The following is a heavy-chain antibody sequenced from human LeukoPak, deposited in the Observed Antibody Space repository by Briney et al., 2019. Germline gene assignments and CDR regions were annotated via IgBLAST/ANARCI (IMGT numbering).Heavy chain of an antibody. Sequence: PGGSLRLSCAASGFTFSSYWMSWVRQAPGKGLEWVANIKQDGSEKYYVDSVKGRFTISRDNAKNSLYLQMNSLRAEDTAVYYCARDLIPGGYNDYYYYYMDVWGKGTTVTISS. CDR3: ARDLIPGGYNDYYYYYMDV. V-gene: IGHV3-7*01. D-gene: IGHD5-24*01. CDR1: GFTFSSYW. CDR2: IKQDGSEK. J-gene: IGHJ6*03.